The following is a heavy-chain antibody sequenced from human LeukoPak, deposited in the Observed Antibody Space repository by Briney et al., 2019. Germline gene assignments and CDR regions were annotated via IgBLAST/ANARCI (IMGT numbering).Heavy chain of an antibody. CDR2: LSGSGGST. CDR3: AKLSGGGYSNHNWFDP. V-gene: IGHV3-23*01. D-gene: IGHD4-11*01. Sequence: QPGGSLRLSCAASGFTFSSYAMNWVRQAPGKGLEWVSTLSGSGGSTYYADSVKGRFTISRDNSKNTLYLQMNSLRAEDTAVYYCAKLSGGGYSNHNWFDPWGQGTPVAVSS. CDR1: GFTFSSYA. J-gene: IGHJ5*02.